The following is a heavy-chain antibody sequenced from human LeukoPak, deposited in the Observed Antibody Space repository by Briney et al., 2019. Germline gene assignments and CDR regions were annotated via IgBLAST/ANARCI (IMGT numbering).Heavy chain of an antibody. CDR3: ARERRADTFYFDY. CDR2: IYSGGST. D-gene: IGHD5-18*01. J-gene: IGHJ4*02. CDR1: GFTVSSNY. Sequence: GGSLRLSCAASGFTVSSNYMSWVRQAPGKGLEWVSVIYSGGSTYYADSVKGRFTISRDNSKNTLYLQMNSLRAEDTAVYYCARERRADTFYFDYWGQGTLVTVSS. V-gene: IGHV3-66*01.